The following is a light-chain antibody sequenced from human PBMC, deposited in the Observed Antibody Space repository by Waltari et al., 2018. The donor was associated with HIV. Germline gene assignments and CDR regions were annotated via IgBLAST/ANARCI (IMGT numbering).Light chain of an antibody. CDR1: SSNIGADYA. J-gene: IGLJ2*01. Sequence: QSVLTQPPSVSGAPGQSVTSSCTGGSSNIGADYAVHWYRQLPGTAPELLIYDNNNRPSGVPDRFSGSKSGTSASLAITGLQAEDEADYYCQSYDSGLGGVFGGGTKLIVL. V-gene: IGLV1-40*01. CDR3: QSYDSGLGGV. CDR2: DNN.